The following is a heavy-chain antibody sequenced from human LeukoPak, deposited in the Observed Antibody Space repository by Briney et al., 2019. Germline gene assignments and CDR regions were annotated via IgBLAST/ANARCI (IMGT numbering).Heavy chain of an antibody. CDR3: ARGTLSSSWYNWFDP. D-gene: IGHD6-13*01. V-gene: IGHV1-2*02. CDR2: NPNSGGT. Sequence: NPNSGGTNYSQKFQGRVTMTRDTSISTAYMELSRLRSDDTAVYYCARGTLSSSWYNWFDPWGQGTLVTVSS. J-gene: IGHJ5*02.